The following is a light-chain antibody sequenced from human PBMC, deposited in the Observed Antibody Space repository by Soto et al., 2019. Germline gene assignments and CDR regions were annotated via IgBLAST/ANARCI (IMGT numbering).Light chain of an antibody. V-gene: IGKV1-27*01. CDR3: QKYSSVIT. Sequence: DIQMTQSPSSLSASVGDRVTITCRASQGISNFLAWYQQKPGKVPKLLISAASTLQSGVPSRFIGSGSGTDFTLTITSLQPEDVATYYCQKYSSVITFGQGKRLEI. CDR1: QGISNF. CDR2: AAS. J-gene: IGKJ5*01.